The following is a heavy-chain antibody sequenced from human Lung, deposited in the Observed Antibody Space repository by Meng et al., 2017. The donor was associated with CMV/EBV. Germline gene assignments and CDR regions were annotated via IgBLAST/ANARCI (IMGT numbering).Heavy chain of an antibody. J-gene: IGHJ4*02. Sequence: VQLQESGPGLVKPSGTLSLTCAVSGGSLSSRNWCSWVRQPPGKGLEWIGEIYHSGSTNYNPSLKSRVTISVDESKNQFSLRLSSVTAADTAVYYCARVGAYCGGDCYHPRWGQGTLVTVSS. CDR1: GGSLSSRNW. D-gene: IGHD2-21*02. V-gene: IGHV4-4*02. CDR3: ARVGAYCGGDCYHPR. CDR2: IYHSGST.